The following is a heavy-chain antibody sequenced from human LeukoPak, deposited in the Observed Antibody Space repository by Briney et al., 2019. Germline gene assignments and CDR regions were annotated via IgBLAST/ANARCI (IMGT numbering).Heavy chain of an antibody. V-gene: IGHV4-4*07. CDR3: ARGRRVLLWFAGDWFDP. CDR2: ICISEST. D-gene: IGHD3-10*01. CDR1: GGSISGFC. Sequence: PSETLSLTCTVSGGSISGFCWSWIRQPAGKGLEWIGRICISESTNYNPSLKSRVTISVDTSKNQFSLKLSSVTAADTAVYYCARGRRVLLWFAGDWFDPWGQGTLVTVSS. J-gene: IGHJ5*02.